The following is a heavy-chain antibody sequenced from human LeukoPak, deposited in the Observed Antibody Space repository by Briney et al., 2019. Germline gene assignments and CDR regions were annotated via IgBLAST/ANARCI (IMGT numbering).Heavy chain of an antibody. Sequence: SVKVSCKASGGTFSSYAISWVRQAPGQGLEWMGGIIPIFGTANYAQKFQGRVTITADESTSTAYMELSSLRSEDTAVYYCARDPENLGSPSFDFWGQGTLVTVSS. CDR3: ARDPENLGSPSFDF. CDR1: GGTFSSYA. D-gene: IGHD1-26*01. J-gene: IGHJ4*02. V-gene: IGHV1-69*01. CDR2: IIPIFGTA.